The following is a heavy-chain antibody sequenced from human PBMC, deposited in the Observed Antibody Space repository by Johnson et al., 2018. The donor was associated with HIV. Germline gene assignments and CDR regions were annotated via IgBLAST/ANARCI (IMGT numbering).Heavy chain of an antibody. CDR2: ISGSGGST. D-gene: IGHD2-21*01. Sequence: VQLVESGGGLVQPGGSLRLSCAASGFTFSSYAMSWVRHALGKGLEWVSGISGSGGSTYYAGSVKGRFTISRDNSKNTVYLQMNSLRAEDTAVYYCARERQAVVAFDIWGQGTMVTVSS. CDR3: ARERQAVVAFDI. CDR1: GFTFSSYA. V-gene: IGHV3-23*04. J-gene: IGHJ3*02.